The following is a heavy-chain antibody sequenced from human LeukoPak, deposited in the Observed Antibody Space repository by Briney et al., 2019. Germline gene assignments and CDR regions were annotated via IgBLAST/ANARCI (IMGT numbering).Heavy chain of an antibody. V-gene: IGHV3-21*01. CDR2: ISGSSTYI. Sequence: GGSLRLSCAASGFTFNFYTINWVRQAPGKGLEWVSSISGSSTYIYYADSVKGRFTISRDNAKNSVSLQMNSLTVEDTAVYYCARDPAGMTVSGVAEYNYGMDVWGQGTTVTV. CDR3: ARDPAGMTVSGVAEYNYGMDV. J-gene: IGHJ6*02. D-gene: IGHD3-3*01. CDR1: GFTFNFYT.